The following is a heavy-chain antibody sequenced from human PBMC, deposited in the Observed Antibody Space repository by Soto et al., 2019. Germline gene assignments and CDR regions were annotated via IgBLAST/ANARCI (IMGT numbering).Heavy chain of an antibody. Sequence: PSETLSLTCTVSGGSISSYYWSWIRQPPGKGLEWIGYIYYSGSTNYNPSLKSRVTISVDTSKNQFSLKLSSVTAADTAVYYCARQGKDDYDFCSGYDDAFDIWGQGTMVTVSS. D-gene: IGHD3-3*01. CDR2: IYYSGST. V-gene: IGHV4-59*08. J-gene: IGHJ3*02. CDR3: ARQGKDDYDFCSGYDDAFDI. CDR1: GGSISSYY.